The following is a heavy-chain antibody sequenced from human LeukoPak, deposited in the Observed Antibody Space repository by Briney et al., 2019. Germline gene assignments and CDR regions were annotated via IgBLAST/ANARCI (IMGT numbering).Heavy chain of an antibody. J-gene: IGHJ4*02. CDR1: GFTVSTNY. CDR2: IYSGGST. D-gene: IGHD2-21*01. CDR3: ARGSSYSH. Sequence: GGSLRLSCAASGFTVSTNYMSWVRQAPGKGLEWVSVIYSGGSTYYADSVKGRFTISRDHSKNMLYLQMSSLRAEDTAVYYCARGSSYSHWGQGTLVTVSS. V-gene: IGHV3-66*02.